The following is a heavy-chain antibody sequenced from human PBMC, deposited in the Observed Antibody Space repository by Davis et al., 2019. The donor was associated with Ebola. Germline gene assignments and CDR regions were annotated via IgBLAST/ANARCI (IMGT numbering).Heavy chain of an antibody. CDR2: ISAHNGHR. Sequence: ASVKVSCKASGYTFTIYGINWVRQAPGQGLEWMGSISAHNGHRSYAHTFQGRITMTTDTSTTTAYMELRSLRSDDTAVYYCARLQGGTDLWASDHWGQGSLVTVSS. D-gene: IGHD2-21*01. J-gene: IGHJ5*02. CDR1: GYTFTIYG. V-gene: IGHV1-18*01. CDR3: ARLQGGTDLWASDH.